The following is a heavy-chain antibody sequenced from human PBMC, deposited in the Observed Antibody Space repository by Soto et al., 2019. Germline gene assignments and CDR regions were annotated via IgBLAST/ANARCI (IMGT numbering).Heavy chain of an antibody. Sequence: GGSLRLSCAASGFTFSSYAMSWVRQAPGKGLEWVSAISGSGASTYYADSVKGRFTISRDNSKNTLYLQMNSLRAEDTAVYTCAKLGGSSTYYYYYMDVWGKGTTVTVSS. CDR1: GFTFSSYA. CDR3: AKLGGSSTYYYYYMDV. D-gene: IGHD3-16*01. J-gene: IGHJ6*03. CDR2: ISGSGAST. V-gene: IGHV3-23*01.